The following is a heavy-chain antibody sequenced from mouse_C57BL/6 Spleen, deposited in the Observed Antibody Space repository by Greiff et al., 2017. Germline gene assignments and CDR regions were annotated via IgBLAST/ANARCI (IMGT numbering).Heavy chain of an antibody. J-gene: IGHJ1*03. CDR1: GSTFTDYE. D-gene: IGHD1-1*01. CDR3: TRSPISAVVATGYCDV. CDR2: IDPETGGT. Sequence: VQLQQSGAELVRPGASVTLSCKASGSTFTDYEMPWVKQTPVHGLEWIGAIDPETGGTAYNQKFKGKAILTAAKSSSTAYMELRSLTSQDSAVYYVTRSPISAVVATGYCDVWGTGTTVTVSS. V-gene: IGHV1-15*01.